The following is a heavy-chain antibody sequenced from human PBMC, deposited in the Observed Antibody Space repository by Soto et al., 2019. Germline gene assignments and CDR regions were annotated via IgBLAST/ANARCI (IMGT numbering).Heavy chain of an antibody. CDR2: INPSGGTT. CDR3: ARQIYDSDTGPNFQYYLDS. V-gene: IGHV1-46*01. J-gene: IGHJ4*02. D-gene: IGHD3-22*01. Sequence: GASVKVSCKASGYTFTSYYIHWVRQAPGQGLDWMGLINPSGGTTNYAQKFQGRVTVTRDTSTSTVYMELSSLRASDTAMYYCARQIYDSDTGPNFQYYLDSWGQGTPVTVSS. CDR1: GYTFTSYY.